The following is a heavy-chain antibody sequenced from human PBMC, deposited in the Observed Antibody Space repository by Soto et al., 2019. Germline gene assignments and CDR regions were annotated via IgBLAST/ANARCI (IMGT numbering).Heavy chain of an antibody. J-gene: IGHJ5*02. V-gene: IGHV4-39*01. CDR1: GGSISSSSYY. D-gene: IGHD3-9*01. CDR3: ARHLDYDILTGYPQNWFDP. CDR2: IYYSGST. Sequence: QLQLQESDPGLVKPSETLSLTCTVSGGSISSSSYYWGWIRQPPGKGLEWIGSIYYSGSTYYNPSLKSRVTISVDTSKNQFSLKLSSVTAADTAVYYCARHLDYDILTGYPQNWFDPWGQGTLVTVSS.